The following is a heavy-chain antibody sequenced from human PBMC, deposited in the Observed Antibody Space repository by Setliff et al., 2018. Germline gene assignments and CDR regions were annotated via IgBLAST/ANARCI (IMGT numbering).Heavy chain of an antibody. J-gene: IGHJ3*02. Sequence: PGGSLRLSCAASGFTFSNYYMTWIRQAPGKGLEWISYIHDSGNPTYYADSVKGRFTISRDNAKNSLYLHLTSLRAEDTALYYCTRPLIEMTTMGAFDIWGQGTMVTVSS. CDR3: TRPLIEMTTMGAFDI. CDR1: GFTFSNYY. D-gene: IGHD4-4*01. CDR2: IHDSGNPT. V-gene: IGHV3-11*04.